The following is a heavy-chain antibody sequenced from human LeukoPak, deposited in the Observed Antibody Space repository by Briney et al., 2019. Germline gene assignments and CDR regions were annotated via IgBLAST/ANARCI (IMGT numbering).Heavy chain of an antibody. CDR1: VGTFSSYA. Sequence: SVKVSCKASVGTFSSYAISWVRQAPGPPLEWMGGIIPIFGTANYAQKFKGRVTITADESTSPAYMELSSLTAEDTAVYYCAREGVGELSFDYWGQGTLVTVSS. V-gene: IGHV1-69*01. D-gene: IGHD3-16*01. CDR2: IIPIFGTA. CDR3: AREGVGELSFDY. J-gene: IGHJ4*02.